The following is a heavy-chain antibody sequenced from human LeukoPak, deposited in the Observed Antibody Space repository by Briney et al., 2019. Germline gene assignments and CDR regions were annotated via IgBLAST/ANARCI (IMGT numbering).Heavy chain of an antibody. D-gene: IGHD4-17*01. Sequence: GGSLRLSCAASGFTVNNYWMQWLRQAPGKGRVGLTRLNSGGSTISYADSVKGRFTISRDNAKNTVYLQMNSLRAEDTAVYYCARDDYGDFGPDYWGQGTLVTVSS. CDR1: GFTVNNYW. CDR3: ARDDYGDFGPDY. V-gene: IGHV3-74*01. J-gene: IGHJ4*02. CDR2: LNSGGSTI.